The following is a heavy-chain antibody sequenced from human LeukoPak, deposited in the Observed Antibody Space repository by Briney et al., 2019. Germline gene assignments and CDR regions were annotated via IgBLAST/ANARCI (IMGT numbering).Heavy chain of an antibody. CDR2: IYHSGST. V-gene: IGHV4-38-2*02. Sequence: PSETLSLTCTVSGYSISSGYYWGWIRQPPGKGLEWIGSIYHSGSTYYNPSLKSRVTISVDTSKNQFSLKLSPVTAADTAVYYCAGAGTTGTTIDYYYYYMDVWGKGTTVTVSS. CDR1: GYSISSGYY. D-gene: IGHD1-1*01. CDR3: AGAGTTGTTIDYYYYYMDV. J-gene: IGHJ6*03.